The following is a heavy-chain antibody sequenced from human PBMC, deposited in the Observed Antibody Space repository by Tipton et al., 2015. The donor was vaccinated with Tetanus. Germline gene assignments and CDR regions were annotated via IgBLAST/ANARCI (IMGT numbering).Heavy chain of an antibody. CDR1: GFKFDDYG. D-gene: IGHD1-1*01. CDR3: AKDVNWNLRYFQH. V-gene: IGHV3-9*01. CDR2: ITWNSGNF. J-gene: IGHJ1*01. Sequence: SLRLSCAASGFKFDDYGMHWVRQAPGKGLEWVSGITWNSGNFAYADSVKGRLTISRDNAKSPLYLQMNSLRAEDTAVYYCAKDVNWNLRYFQHWGQGTVVTVSS.